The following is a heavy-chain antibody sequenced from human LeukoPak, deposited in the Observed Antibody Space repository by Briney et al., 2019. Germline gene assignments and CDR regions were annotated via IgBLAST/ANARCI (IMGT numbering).Heavy chain of an antibody. J-gene: IGHJ6*02. CDR1: GGSFSGYY. V-gene: IGHV4-59*01. Sequence: SETLSLTCAVYGGSFSGYYWSWIRQPPGKGLEWIGYIYYSGSTNYNPSLKSRVTISVDTSKNQFSLKLSSVTAADTAVYYCASAPYGSGSKYGMDVWGQGTTVTVSS. D-gene: IGHD3-10*01. CDR3: ASAPYGSGSKYGMDV. CDR2: IYYSGST.